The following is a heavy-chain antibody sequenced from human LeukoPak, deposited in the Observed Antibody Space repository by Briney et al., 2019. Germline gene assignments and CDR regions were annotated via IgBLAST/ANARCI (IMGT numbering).Heavy chain of an antibody. CDR1: GFTFSDYY. Sequence: PGGSLRLSRAASGFTFSDYYMSWIRQAPGKGLEWVSYISSSGGSIYYADSVRGRFTISRDNAKNSLYLQMNSPRAEDTAIYYCARYYDSGASRGPKKTFDIWGQGTMVTVSS. J-gene: IGHJ3*02. V-gene: IGHV3-11*01. CDR2: ISSSGGSI. CDR3: ARYYDSGASRGPKKTFDI. D-gene: IGHD3-10*01.